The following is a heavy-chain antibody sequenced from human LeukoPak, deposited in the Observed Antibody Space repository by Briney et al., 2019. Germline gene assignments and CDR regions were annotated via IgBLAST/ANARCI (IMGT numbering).Heavy chain of an antibody. CDR2: ITWDSTNT. Sequence: GGSLRLSCAASGFKFADAPMHWVRQSPGKGLEWIALITWDSTNTYYADSVKGRFTISRDDSRNTLYLQMNSLRSDDTALYYCAKDVSFRRGHNFDASDIWGLGTLVTVSS. CDR3: AKDVSFRRGHNFDASDI. CDR1: GFKFADAP. D-gene: IGHD5-24*01. V-gene: IGHV3-43*01. J-gene: IGHJ3*02.